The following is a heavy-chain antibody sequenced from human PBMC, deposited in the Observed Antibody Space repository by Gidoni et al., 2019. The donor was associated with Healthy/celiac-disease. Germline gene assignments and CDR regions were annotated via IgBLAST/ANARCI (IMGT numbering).Heavy chain of an antibody. CDR3: ASSRRRFGELWNPSDY. J-gene: IGHJ4*02. CDR1: GGSVSSGSYY. D-gene: IGHD3-10*01. V-gene: IGHV4-61*01. Sequence: QVQLQESGPGLVKPSETLSLTCTVSGGSVSSGSYYWSWIRQPPGKGLEWIGYIYYSGSTNYNPSLKSRVTISVDTSKNQFSLKLSSVTAADTAVYYCASSRRRFGELWNPSDYWGQGTLVTVSS. CDR2: IYYSGST.